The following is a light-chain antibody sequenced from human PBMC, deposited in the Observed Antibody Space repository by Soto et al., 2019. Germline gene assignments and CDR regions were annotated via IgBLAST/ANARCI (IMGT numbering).Light chain of an antibody. V-gene: IGLV2-11*01. CDR1: SSDVGGYNY. Sequence: QSVLTQPPSVSEAPRQRVTISCTGTSSDVGGYNYVSWYQQHPGKAPKLMIYEVSNRPSGVSNRFSGSKSGNTASLTISGLQTEDEADYYCCSYAGRYTYVFGTGTKVTV. CDR3: CSYAGRYTYV. CDR2: EVS. J-gene: IGLJ1*01.